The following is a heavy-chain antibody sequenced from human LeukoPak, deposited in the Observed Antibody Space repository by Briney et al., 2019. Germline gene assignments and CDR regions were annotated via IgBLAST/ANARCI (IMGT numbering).Heavy chain of an antibody. CDR1: GYTFTSYY. D-gene: IGHD3-3*01. V-gene: IGHV1-46*01. J-gene: IGHJ5*02. Sequence: ASVKVSCKASGYTFTSYYMHWVRQTPGQGLEWMGIINPSGGSTNYAQKFQGRVTITADESTSTAYMELSSLRSEDTAVYYCAREGEFLEWLSPTQRRSNWFDPWGQGTLVTVSS. CDR3: AREGEFLEWLSPTQRRSNWFDP. CDR2: INPSGGST.